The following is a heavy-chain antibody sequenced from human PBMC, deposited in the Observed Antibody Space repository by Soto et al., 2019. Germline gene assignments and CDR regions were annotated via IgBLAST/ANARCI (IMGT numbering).Heavy chain of an antibody. CDR1: GFTVSSNY. Sequence: VGSLRLSCAASGFTVSSNYMSWVRQAPGKGLEWVSVIYSGGSTYYADSVKGRFTISRDNSKNTLYLQMNSLRAEDTAVYYCARDPPRGNYYHHSSGYGGMDVWGQGTTVTVSS. CDR3: ARDPPRGNYYHHSSGYGGMDV. V-gene: IGHV3-66*01. J-gene: IGHJ6*02. CDR2: IYSGGST. D-gene: IGHD3-22*01.